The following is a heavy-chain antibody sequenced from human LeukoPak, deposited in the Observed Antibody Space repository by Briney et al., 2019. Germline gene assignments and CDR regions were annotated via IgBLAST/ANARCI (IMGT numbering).Heavy chain of an antibody. CDR1: GHTFTSYY. J-gene: IGHJ4*02. D-gene: IGHD6-19*01. CDR2: INPSGGST. CDR3: AAVANLQWLPYDY. Sequence: GASVKVSCKASGHTFTSYYMHWVRQAPGQGLEWMGIINPSGGSTSYAQKFQGRVTMTEDTSTDTAYMELSSLRSEDTAVYYCAAVANLQWLPYDYWGQGTLVTVSS. V-gene: IGHV1-46*01.